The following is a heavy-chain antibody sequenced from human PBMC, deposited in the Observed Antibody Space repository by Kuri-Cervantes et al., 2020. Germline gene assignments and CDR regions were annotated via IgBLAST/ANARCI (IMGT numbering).Heavy chain of an antibody. D-gene: IGHD6-6*01. J-gene: IGHJ4*02. CDR3: AKVAGGSSSSASLQDY. CDR2: ISYDGSNK. Sequence: GGSLRLSCAASGFTFSSYGMHWVRQAPGKGLEWVAVISYDGSNKYYADSVKGRFTISRDNSKNTLYLQINSLRAEDTAVYYCAKVAGGSSSSASLQDYWGQGTLVTVSS. CDR1: GFTFSSYG. V-gene: IGHV3-30*18.